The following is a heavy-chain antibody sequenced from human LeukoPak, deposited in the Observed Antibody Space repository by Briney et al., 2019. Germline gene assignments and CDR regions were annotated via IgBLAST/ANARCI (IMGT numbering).Heavy chain of an antibody. J-gene: IGHJ5*02. V-gene: IGHV1-24*01. D-gene: IGHD3-3*01. CDR2: FDPEDGET. Sequence: ASVKVSCKVSGYTLTELSMNWVRQAPGKGLEWMGGFDPEDGETIYAQKFQGRVTMTEDTSTDTAYMELSSLRSEDTAVYYCATDLGLWSGYQNWFDPWGQGTLVTVSS. CDR3: ATDLGLWSGYQNWFDP. CDR1: GYTLTELS.